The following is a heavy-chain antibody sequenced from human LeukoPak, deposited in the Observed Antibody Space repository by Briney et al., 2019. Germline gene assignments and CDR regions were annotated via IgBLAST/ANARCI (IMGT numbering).Heavy chain of an antibody. CDR1: GGSISSGGYY. CDR2: IYYSGST. J-gene: IGHJ4*02. V-gene: IGHV4-61*08. CDR3: ARSAPRYFDY. Sequence: SETLSLTCTVSGGSISSGGYYWSWIRQPPGKGLEWIGYIYYSGSTNYNPSLKSRVTISVDTSKDQFSLKLGSVTAADTAVYYCARSAPRYFDYWGQGTLVTVSS.